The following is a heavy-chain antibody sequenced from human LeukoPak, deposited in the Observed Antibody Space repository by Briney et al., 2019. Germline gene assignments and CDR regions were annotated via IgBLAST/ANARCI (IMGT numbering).Heavy chain of an antibody. D-gene: IGHD2-2*01. CDR2: IYPGDSDT. J-gene: IGHJ5*02. CDR1: GYSFTSYW. Sequence: GESLKISCKGSGYSFTSYWIGWVRQMPGKGLEWMGIIYPGDSDTRYSPSFQGQVTISADKSISTAYLQWSSLKASDTAMYYCARLPDIVVVPAAMGSVWFDPWGQGTLVTVSS. CDR3: ARLPDIVVVPAAMGSVWFDP. V-gene: IGHV5-51*01.